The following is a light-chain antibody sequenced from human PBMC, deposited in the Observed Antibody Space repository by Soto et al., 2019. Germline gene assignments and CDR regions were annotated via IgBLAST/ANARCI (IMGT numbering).Light chain of an antibody. CDR2: DVT. Sequence: QSALTQPRSVSGSPGQSVTISCTGTSSDVGGYNYVSWYQQLPGKAPKLMIYDVTKRPSGVPDRFSGSKSGNTASLTISWLQAEDEADYHCCSFSGTYHWVFGGGTKLTVL. CDR3: CSFSGTYHWV. V-gene: IGLV2-11*01. J-gene: IGLJ3*02. CDR1: SSDVGGYNY.